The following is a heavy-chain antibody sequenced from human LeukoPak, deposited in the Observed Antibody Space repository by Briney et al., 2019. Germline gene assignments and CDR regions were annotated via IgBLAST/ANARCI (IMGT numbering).Heavy chain of an antibody. D-gene: IGHD1-1*01. V-gene: IGHV3-7*03. J-gene: IGHJ4*02. CDR1: AFIFSGHW. CDR3: AKRSTGYYFDS. CDR2: IKEDGSER. Sequence: GGSLRLSCAGSAFIFSGHWMNWVRQTPGKGLEWVASIKEDGSERQYVDSVKGRFSISRDNTKGSLFLQLNSLRAEDTADYYCAKRSTGYYFDSWGQGTLVTVSS.